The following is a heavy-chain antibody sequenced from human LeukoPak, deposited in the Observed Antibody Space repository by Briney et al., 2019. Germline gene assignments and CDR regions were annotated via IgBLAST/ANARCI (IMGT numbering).Heavy chain of an antibody. J-gene: IGHJ6*03. CDR2: IKEDGSEK. Sequence: GGSLRLSCAASGFTFSSWMSWVRQAPGKGLEWVADIKEDGSEKYYVDSVKGRFTISRDDAKNTVHLQMYSLGAEDSAVYYCVRGASLAYYMDVWGKGTTVTVSS. D-gene: IGHD3-16*02. CDR3: VRGASLAYYMDV. V-gene: IGHV3-7*04. CDR1: GFTFSSW.